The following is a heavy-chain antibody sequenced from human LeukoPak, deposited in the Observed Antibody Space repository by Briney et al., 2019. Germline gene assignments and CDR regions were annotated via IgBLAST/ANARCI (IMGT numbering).Heavy chain of an antibody. D-gene: IGHD4-23*01. CDR3: ARTRVLGGQPRGDFDY. J-gene: IGHJ4*02. CDR1: GCSISSGYY. V-gene: IGHV4-38-2*02. CDR2: IYHSGST. Sequence: SETLSLTCTVSGCSISSGYYWGWIRQPPGKGREWIGSIYHSGSTYYNPSLKSRVTISVDTSKNQCSLKLSSVTAADTAVYYCARTRVLGGQPRGDFDYWGQGTLVTVSS.